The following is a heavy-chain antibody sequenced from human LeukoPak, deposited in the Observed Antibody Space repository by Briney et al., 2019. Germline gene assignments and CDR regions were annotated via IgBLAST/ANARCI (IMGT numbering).Heavy chain of an antibody. Sequence: GESLKISCKGSGYSFTSYWIGWVRQMPGKGLEWMGIIYLGDSDTRYSPSFQGQVTISADKSISTAYLQWSSLKASDTAMYYCARLFGYYGSGSDYNYNGMDVWGQGTTVTVSS. V-gene: IGHV5-51*01. D-gene: IGHD3-10*01. CDR2: IYLGDSDT. CDR3: ARLFGYYGSGSDYNYNGMDV. CDR1: GYSFTSYW. J-gene: IGHJ6*02.